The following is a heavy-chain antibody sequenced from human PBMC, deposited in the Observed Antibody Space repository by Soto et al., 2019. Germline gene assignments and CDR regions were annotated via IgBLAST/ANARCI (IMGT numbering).Heavy chain of an antibody. Sequence: PSETLSLTCTVSGGSISSGDYYWSWIRQHPGKGLEWIGYIYYSGSTYYNPSLKSRVTISVDTSKNQFSLKLSSVTAADTAVYYCARDHRYDSSGYYYYYGMDVWGQGTTVTVSS. V-gene: IGHV4-31*03. D-gene: IGHD3-22*01. J-gene: IGHJ6*02. CDR2: IYYSGST. CDR1: GGSISSGDYY. CDR3: ARDHRYDSSGYYYYYGMDV.